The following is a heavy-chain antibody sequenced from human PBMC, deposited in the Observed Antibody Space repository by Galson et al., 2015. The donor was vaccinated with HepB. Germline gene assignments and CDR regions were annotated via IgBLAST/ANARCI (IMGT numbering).Heavy chain of an antibody. D-gene: IGHD6-19*01. J-gene: IGHJ3*01. CDR1: GFTFDDYS. V-gene: IGHV3-43*01. CDR3: AKDIDAVAGSNAIDDVLDP. Sequence: SLRLSCAASGFTFDDYSMHWVRQRPGKGLEWVSRISWDGDRTDYGDPMKGRFTISRDNGKNSLSLQMNSLRTEDTALYFCAKDIDAVAGSNAIDDVLDPWGQGTMVIVSS. CDR2: ISWDGDRT.